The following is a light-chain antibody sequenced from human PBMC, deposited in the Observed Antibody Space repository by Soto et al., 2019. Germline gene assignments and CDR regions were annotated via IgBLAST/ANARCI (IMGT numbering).Light chain of an antibody. CDR3: QQYATSPALS. Sequence: EIVLTQSPGTLSLSPGERATLSCRASQSVSSSYLAWYQQKPGQAPRLLIYGASSRATGIPDRFSGSGSGTDFTLTISRLEPADFAVYYCQQYATSPALSFGGGTKVEIK. CDR2: GAS. CDR1: QSVSSSY. V-gene: IGKV3-20*01. J-gene: IGKJ4*01.